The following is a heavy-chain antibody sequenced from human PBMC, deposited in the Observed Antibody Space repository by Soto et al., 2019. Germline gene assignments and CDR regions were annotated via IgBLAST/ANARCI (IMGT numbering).Heavy chain of an antibody. V-gene: IGHV2-5*02. CDR1: GFSLTTSGVG. J-gene: IGHJ4*02. CDR2: IYWDDDK. Sequence: QITLNESGPTQVKPRQTLTLTCTFSGFSLTTSGVGVGWIRQSPGKAPEGLALIYWDDDKRYSPSLKNRLTITKDTSKNQVVLTMADLDPADTATYYCAHRVLRTVFGLVTTTAIYFDFWGQGTPVAVSS. CDR3: AHRVLRTVFGLVTTTAIYFDF. D-gene: IGHD3-3*01.